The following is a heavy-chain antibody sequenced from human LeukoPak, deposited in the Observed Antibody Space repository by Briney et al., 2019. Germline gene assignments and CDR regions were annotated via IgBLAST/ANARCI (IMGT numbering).Heavy chain of an antibody. V-gene: IGHV3-33*01. CDR2: IWYDESNK. D-gene: IGHD6-25*01. Sequence: GRSLRLSCAASGFTFSNYGMHWVRQAPGKGLEWVAVIWYDESNKYYADSVKGRFTISRDNSKNTLYLQMNSLRAEGTAVYYCARDSSSGVRYFDYWGQGTLVTVSS. J-gene: IGHJ4*02. CDR1: GFTFSNYG. CDR3: ARDSSSGVRYFDY.